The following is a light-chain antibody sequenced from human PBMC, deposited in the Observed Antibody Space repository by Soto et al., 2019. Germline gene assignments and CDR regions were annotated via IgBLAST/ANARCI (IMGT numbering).Light chain of an antibody. J-gene: IGKJ1*01. V-gene: IGKV3-15*01. CDR2: GAS. Sequence: EIVMAQSPATLSVSPGERATLSCRASQSVSGNLAWYQQKPGQAPRLLIYGASTRATGIPDMFSGSGSGTEFTLTISSLQSEDFAAYYGQQYNNWPPAFGQGTKVEIK. CDR1: QSVSGN. CDR3: QQYNNWPPA.